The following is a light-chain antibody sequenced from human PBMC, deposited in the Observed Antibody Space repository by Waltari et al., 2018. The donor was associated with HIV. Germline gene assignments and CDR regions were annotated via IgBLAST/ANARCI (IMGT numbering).Light chain of an antibody. V-gene: IGLV2-14*03. CDR3: TAYKYSTRSYV. CDR2: DFT. Sequence: QSALTQPASVSGSPGQSITISCIGSNNDVGDYNHVAWYQQHPDKAPKLLIYDFTNRPPGVSNRFSCSKSGNTAALAISWLQAEDEADYFCTAYKYSTRSYVFGTGTKVTVL. CDR1: NNDVGDYNH. J-gene: IGLJ1*01.